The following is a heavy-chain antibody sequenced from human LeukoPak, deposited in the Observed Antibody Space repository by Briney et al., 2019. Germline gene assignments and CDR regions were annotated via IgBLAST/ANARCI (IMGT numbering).Heavy chain of an antibody. J-gene: IGHJ4*02. CDR3: ARVSPQIAVAGHVDY. D-gene: IGHD6-19*01. CDR2: IKQDGSEK. V-gene: IGHV3-7*03. Sequence: GGSLRLSCAASGFTFSSYWMSWVRQAPGKGLEWEANIKQDGSEKYYVDSVKGRFTISRDNAKNSLYLQMNSLRAEDTAVYYCARVSPQIAVAGHVDYWGQGTLVTVSS. CDR1: GFTFSSYW.